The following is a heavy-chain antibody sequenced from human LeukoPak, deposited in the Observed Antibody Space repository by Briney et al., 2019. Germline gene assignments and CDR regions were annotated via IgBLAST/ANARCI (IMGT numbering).Heavy chain of an antibody. CDR1: GFTFSDHS. V-gene: IGHV3-21*01. CDR2: ISGNSHHI. CDR3: ASGTIVGARGADN. J-gene: IGHJ4*02. D-gene: IGHD1-26*01. Sequence: PGGSLRLSCAASGFTFSDHSMKWVRQAPGKALEWVSSISGNSHHIYYADPVKGRFTISRDNAYRSLYLQMDSLRVEDTAVYYCASGTIVGARGADNWGQGALVTVSS.